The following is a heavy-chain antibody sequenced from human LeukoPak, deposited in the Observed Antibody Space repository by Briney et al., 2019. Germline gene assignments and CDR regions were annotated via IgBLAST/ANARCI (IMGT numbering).Heavy chain of an antibody. CDR3: ARVGTGNDAFDI. V-gene: IGHV3-21*01. Sequence: GGSLRLSCAASGFTFSSYSMNWVRQAPGKGLEWVSSISSSSSYIYYADSAKGRFTISRDNAKNSLYLQMNSLRAEDTAVYYCARVGTGNDAFDIWGQGTMVTVSS. CDR2: ISSSSSYI. D-gene: IGHD3/OR15-3a*01. CDR1: GFTFSSYS. J-gene: IGHJ3*02.